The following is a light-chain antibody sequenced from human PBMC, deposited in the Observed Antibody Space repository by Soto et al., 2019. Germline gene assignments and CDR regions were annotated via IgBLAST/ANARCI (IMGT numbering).Light chain of an antibody. CDR1: QTVGRF. CDR3: QQANSFPLT. J-gene: IGKJ4*01. Sequence: DIVLTQSPATLSLSPGDRVTLSCRASQTVGRFLSWYQHSPGQGPRLLVYDASNRATGVPARFSGSGSETDFTLTISSLEPEDFATYYCQQANSFPLTFGGGTKVEIK. V-gene: IGKV3-11*01. CDR2: DAS.